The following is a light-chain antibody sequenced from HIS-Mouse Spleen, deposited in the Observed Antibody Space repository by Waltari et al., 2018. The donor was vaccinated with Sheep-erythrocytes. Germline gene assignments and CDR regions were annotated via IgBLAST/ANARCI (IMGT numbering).Light chain of an antibody. J-gene: IGKJ2*02. CDR3: QQYYSYPCT. V-gene: IGKV1-8*01. CDR2: AAS. CDR1: QGISCY. Sequence: AIRMTQSPSSFSASTGDRVTITCRASQGISCYLAWYQQKPGKAPKLLIYAASTLQSGVPSRFSGSGSGTDFTLTISCLQSEDFATYYCQQYYSYPCTFGQGTKLEIK.